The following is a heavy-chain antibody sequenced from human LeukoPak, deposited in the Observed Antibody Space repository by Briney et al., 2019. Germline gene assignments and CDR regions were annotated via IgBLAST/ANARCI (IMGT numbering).Heavy chain of an antibody. D-gene: IGHD5-18*01. J-gene: IGHJ4*02. CDR3: ARGCYSSFDY. CDR1: GDSLSINNVA. V-gene: IGHV6-1*01. CDR2: AYYRYKWNT. Sequence: SQALSLTCALSGDSLSINNVAWDSVRQPRSGGLEWLGWAYYRYKWNTHYEGSVKSRLTMNSDTTKSQCSLQLNSVTPEDTAVYYCARGCYSSFDYWDQGTLVTVSS.